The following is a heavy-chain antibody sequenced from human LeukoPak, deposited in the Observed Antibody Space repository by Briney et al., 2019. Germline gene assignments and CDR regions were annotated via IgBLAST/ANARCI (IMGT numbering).Heavy chain of an antibody. CDR2: INPNTGVT. J-gene: IGHJ4*02. V-gene: IGHV1-2*06. D-gene: IGHD2/OR15-2a*01. CDR3: ARGFLYYFDY. CDR1: GYTFTGYY. Sequence: GASVKVSCKASGYTFTGYYMHWLRQAPGQGLEWMGRINPNTGVTNYAQKFQGRATMTRDTSISTAYMELSRLRSDDTAVYYCARGFLYYFDYWGQGTLVTVSS.